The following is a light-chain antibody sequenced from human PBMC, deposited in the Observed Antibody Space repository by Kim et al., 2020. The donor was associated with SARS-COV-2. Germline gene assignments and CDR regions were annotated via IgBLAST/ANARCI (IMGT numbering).Light chain of an antibody. CDR2: GSS. V-gene: IGKV1-39*01. Sequence: GDRVTITCRASQSISNYLNWYQQKPGKAPQLLIYGSSSLQSGVPSRFRGSGSGTDFTLTISSLQPEDFATYYCQQSYSSPVTFGQGTKVDIK. CDR1: QSISNY. CDR3: QQSYSSPVT. J-gene: IGKJ1*01.